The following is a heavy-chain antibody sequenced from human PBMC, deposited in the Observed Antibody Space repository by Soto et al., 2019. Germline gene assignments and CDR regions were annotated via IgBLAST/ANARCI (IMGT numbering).Heavy chain of an antibody. D-gene: IGHD6-13*01. CDR1: GGTFSSYA. Sequence: ASVKVSCKASGGTFSSYAISWVRQAPGQGLEWMGGIIPIFGTANYAQKFQGRVTVTADESTSTAYMELSSLRSEDTAVYYCARELERQPGLGGMDVWGQGTTVTVSS. J-gene: IGHJ6*02. V-gene: IGHV1-69*13. CDR3: ARELERQPGLGGMDV. CDR2: IIPIFGTA.